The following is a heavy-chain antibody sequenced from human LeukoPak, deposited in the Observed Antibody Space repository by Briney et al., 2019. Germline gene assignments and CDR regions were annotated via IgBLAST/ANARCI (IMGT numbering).Heavy chain of an antibody. J-gene: IGHJ4*02. Sequence: PGGSLRLSCAAAGFTFSSYWMSWFRQAPGKGLEWVANIKQDGSEKYYVDSVKGRFTISRDNAKNSLYLQMNSLRAEDTAVYYCARGRGYGDFFDYWGQGTLVTVSS. CDR2: IKQDGSEK. D-gene: IGHD4-17*01. CDR1: GFTFSSYW. V-gene: IGHV3-7*01. CDR3: ARGRGYGDFFDY.